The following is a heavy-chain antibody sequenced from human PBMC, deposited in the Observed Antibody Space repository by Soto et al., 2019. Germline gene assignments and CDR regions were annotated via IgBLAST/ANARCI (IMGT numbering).Heavy chain of an antibody. V-gene: IGHV3-23*01. Sequence: HPGGSLRLSCAASGFTFSSYAMSWVRQAPGEGLEWVSAISGSGGSTYYADSVKGRFTISRDNSKNTLYLQMNSLRAEDTAVYYCAKDRYSSSWYNWFDPWGQGTLVTVSS. D-gene: IGHD6-13*01. CDR1: GFTFSSYA. J-gene: IGHJ5*02. CDR3: AKDRYSSSWYNWFDP. CDR2: ISGSGGST.